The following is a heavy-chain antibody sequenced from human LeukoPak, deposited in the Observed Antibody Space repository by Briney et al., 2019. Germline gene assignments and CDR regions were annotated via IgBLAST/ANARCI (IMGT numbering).Heavy chain of an antibody. Sequence: ASVKVSCKASGYTFTGYYMHWVRQAPGQGLEWMGWIKPNNGDTNYAKEFQGRVAMTRDTSTSTAYMELISLRSDDTAMYYCATLGDSYETLTYYYYMDVWGTGTTVTVSS. CDR1: GYTFTGYY. J-gene: IGHJ6*03. D-gene: IGHD3-16*01. V-gene: IGHV1-2*02. CDR3: ATLGDSYETLTYYYYMDV. CDR2: IKPNNGDT.